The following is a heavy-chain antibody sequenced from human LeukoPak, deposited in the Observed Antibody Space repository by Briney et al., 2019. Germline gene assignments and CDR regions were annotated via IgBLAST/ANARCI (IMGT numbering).Heavy chain of an antibody. J-gene: IGHJ4*02. V-gene: IGHV4-59*01. CDR1: GASINSYY. CDR2: IYYNRST. D-gene: IGHD6-6*01. Sequence: PSETLSLTCSVSGASINSYYWSWIRQPPGKGLEWIGNIYYNRSTSYHPSLKSRVTISVDTSTNQFSLKLTSVTAADTAVYYCAHSSSSLPTDSWGQGNLVIVSS. CDR3: AHSSSSLPTDS.